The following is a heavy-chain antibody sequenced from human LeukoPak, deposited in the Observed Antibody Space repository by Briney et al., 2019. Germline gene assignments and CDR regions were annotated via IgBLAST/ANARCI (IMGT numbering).Heavy chain of an antibody. CDR2: IYYSGSS. J-gene: IGHJ4*02. D-gene: IGHD5-18*01. CDR1: GGSISSSSYY. V-gene: IGHV4-39*07. Sequence: SETLSLTCTVSGGSISSSSYYWGWIRQPPGKGLEWIGNIYYSGSSYYNPSLKSRVTISVDTSKNQFSLKLRSVTAADTAVYYCARGRRYSYGPTYYFDYWGQGTLVTVSS. CDR3: ARGRRYSYGPTYYFDY.